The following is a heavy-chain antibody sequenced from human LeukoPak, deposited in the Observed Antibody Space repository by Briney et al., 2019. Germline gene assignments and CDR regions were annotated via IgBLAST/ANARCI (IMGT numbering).Heavy chain of an antibody. J-gene: IGHJ4*02. V-gene: IGHV3-23*01. CDR2: ITGSGGST. CDR3: AKSGSGSYLYYFDY. CDR1: GFTFSSYA. D-gene: IGHD3-10*01. Sequence: GSLRLSCAASGFTFSSYAMSWVRQAPGKGLEWVSAITGSGGSTHYADSVKGRFTISRDNSKNTLYLQMNSLRAEDTAVYYCAKSGSGSYLYYFDYWGQGTLVTVSS.